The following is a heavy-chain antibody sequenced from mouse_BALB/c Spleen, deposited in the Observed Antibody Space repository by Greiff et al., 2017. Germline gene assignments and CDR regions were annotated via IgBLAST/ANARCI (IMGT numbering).Heavy chain of an antibody. CDR1: GFSLTSYG. J-gene: IGHJ4*01. CDR3: ARKDNYYGSSLYAMDY. Sequence: QVQLQQSGPGLVQPSQSLSITCTVSGFSLTSYGVHWVRQSPGKGLEWLGVIWSGGSTDYNAAFISRLSISKDNSKSQVFFKMNSLQANDTAIYYCARKDNYYGSSLYAMDYWGQGTSVTVSS. D-gene: IGHD1-1*01. CDR2: IWSGGST. V-gene: IGHV2-2*02.